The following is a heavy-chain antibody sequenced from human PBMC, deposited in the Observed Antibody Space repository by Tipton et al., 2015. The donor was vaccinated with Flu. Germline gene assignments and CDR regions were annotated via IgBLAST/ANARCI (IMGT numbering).Heavy chain of an antibody. CDR3: ARDHGYTYATYNYYYCGMDV. V-gene: IGHV1-69*01. CDR1: GVTFSNYA. D-gene: IGHD5-18*01. CDR2: IIPLFHTT. J-gene: IGHJ6*02. Sequence: QSGAEVKKPGSSVKVSCKASGVTFSNYAISWVRQAPGQGLEWMGGIIPLFHTTKYAQKFQGRVTITADESTSTAYMDLSSLRSEDTAVYYCARDHGYTYATYNYYYCGMDVWGQGTSVTVSS.